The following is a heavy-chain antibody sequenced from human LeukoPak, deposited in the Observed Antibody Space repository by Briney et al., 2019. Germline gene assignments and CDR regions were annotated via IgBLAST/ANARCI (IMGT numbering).Heavy chain of an antibody. CDR3: ARGEMATIKLGY. CDR2: IYYSGST. D-gene: IGHD5-24*01. CDR1: GGSISSSSYY. J-gene: IGHJ4*02. Sequence: SETLSLTCTVSGGSISSSSYYWGWIRQPPGKGLEWIGSIYYSGSTYYNPSLKSRVTISVDTSKNQFSLKLSSVTAADTAVYYCARGEMATIKLGYWGQGTLVTVSS. V-gene: IGHV4-39*07.